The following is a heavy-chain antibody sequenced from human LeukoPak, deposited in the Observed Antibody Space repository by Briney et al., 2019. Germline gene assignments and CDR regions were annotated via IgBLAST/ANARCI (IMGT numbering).Heavy chain of an antibody. CDR2: INPNSGGT. J-gene: IGHJ3*02. Sequence: GASVKVSCKASGYTFTGYYMHWVRQAPGQGLEWMGWINPNSGGTNYAQKFQGWVTMTRDTSISTAYMELSRLRSDDTAVYYCARTRGSSVYDAFDIWGQGTMVTVSS. V-gene: IGHV1-2*04. CDR1: GYTFTGYY. D-gene: IGHD6-13*01. CDR3: ARTRGSSVYDAFDI.